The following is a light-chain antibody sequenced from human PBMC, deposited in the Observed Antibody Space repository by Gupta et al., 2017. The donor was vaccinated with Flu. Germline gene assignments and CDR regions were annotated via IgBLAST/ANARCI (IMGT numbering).Light chain of an antibody. CDR3: QQEDSSPKT. J-gene: IGKJ1*01. CDR2: WAS. V-gene: IGKV4-1*01. Sequence: DIVMTQSPDSLAVSLGERATINCRSSQNILYSSNNNNYLAWYQQKPGQPPKLLIYWASTRESGVPDRFSGSGSATDFTLTITSLQAEDVAVYYCQQEDSSPKTFGQGTKVEIK. CDR1: QNILYSSNNNNY.